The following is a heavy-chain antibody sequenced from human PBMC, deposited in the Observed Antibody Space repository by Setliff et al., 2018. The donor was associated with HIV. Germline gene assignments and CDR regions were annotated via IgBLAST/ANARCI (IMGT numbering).Heavy chain of an antibody. Sequence: SETLSLTCAVYGGSFSGYYWSWIRQPPGKGLEWIGEINHSGSTNYNPSLKSRVTISVDTSKNQFSLKLSSVTAADTAVYYCARGGYDILTGLTKSRFDPWGQGTLVTVSS. V-gene: IGHV4-34*01. J-gene: IGHJ5*02. CDR2: INHSGST. D-gene: IGHD3-9*01. CDR3: ARGGYDILTGLTKSRFDP. CDR1: GGSFSGYY.